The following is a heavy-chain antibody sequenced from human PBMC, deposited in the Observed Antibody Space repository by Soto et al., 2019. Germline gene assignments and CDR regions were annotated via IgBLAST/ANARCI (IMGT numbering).Heavy chain of an antibody. CDR2: IYHSGST. V-gene: IGHV4-4*02. J-gene: IGHJ5*02. D-gene: IGHD6-19*01. CDR1: GGSISSSYW. Sequence: QVQLQESGPGLVKPSGTLSLTCAVSGGSISSSYWWSWVRQPPGKGLERIGEIYHSGSTNYNPSLKHPVTTSVDKSKSQFSLTLSSVTAADTAVDYCATDVWAGLAWGQGTLVTVSS. CDR3: ATDVWAGLA.